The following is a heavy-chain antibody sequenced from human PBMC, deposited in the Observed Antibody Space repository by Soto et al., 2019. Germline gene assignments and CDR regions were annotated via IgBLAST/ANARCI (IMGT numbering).Heavy chain of an antibody. CDR3: ASGVVPAAKRDY. D-gene: IGHD2-2*01. V-gene: IGHV4-31*03. CDR1: GGSISSGGYY. CDR2: IYYSGST. J-gene: IGHJ4*02. Sequence: PSETLSLTCTVSGGSISSGGYYWSWIRQHPGKGLEWIGYIYYSGSTYYNPSLKSRVTISVDTSKNQFSLKLSSVTAADTAVYYCASGVVPAAKRDYWGQGTLVTVYS.